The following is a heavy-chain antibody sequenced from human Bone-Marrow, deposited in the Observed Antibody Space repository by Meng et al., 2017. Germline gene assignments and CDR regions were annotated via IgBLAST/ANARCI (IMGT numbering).Heavy chain of an antibody. CDR2: IHYSGNT. CDR3: ARSVRSGWYVEYDH. V-gene: IGHV4-39*07. CDR1: DGSISSTSYY. Sequence: SEPLSLPCTVSDGSISSTSYYWGSIRQPPGKGLEWIGSIHYSGNTYYNPSLKSRVTISVDTSKNQFSLKLSAVTAADTAVYYGARSVRSGWYVEYDHWG. D-gene: IGHD6-19*01. J-gene: IGHJ4*01.